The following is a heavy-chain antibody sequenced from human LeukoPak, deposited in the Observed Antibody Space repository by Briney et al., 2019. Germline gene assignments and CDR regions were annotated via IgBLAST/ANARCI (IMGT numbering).Heavy chain of an antibody. CDR1: GGSISSYY. Sequence: SETLSLTCTVSGGSISSYYWSWIRQPPAKGLEWIGYIYYSGSTNYNPSLKSRVTISVDTSKNQFSLKLSSVTAADTAVYYCASQGYDSSGLDYWGQGTLVTVSS. J-gene: IGHJ4*02. V-gene: IGHV4-59*01. CDR2: IYYSGST. D-gene: IGHD3-22*01. CDR3: ASQGYDSSGLDY.